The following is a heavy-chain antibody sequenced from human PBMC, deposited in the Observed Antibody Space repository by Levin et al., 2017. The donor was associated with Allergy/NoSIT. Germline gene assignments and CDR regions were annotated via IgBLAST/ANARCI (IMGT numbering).Heavy chain of an antibody. V-gene: IGHV4-59*01. J-gene: IGHJ5*02. D-gene: IGHD2-15*01. Sequence: PSETLSLTCTVSGGSISSYYWSWIRQPPGKGLEWIGYIYYSGSTNYNPSLKSRVTISVDTSKNQFSLKLSSVTAADTAVYYCARSPAGIYCSGGSCYHGWFDPWGQGTLVTVSS. CDR1: GGSISSYY. CDR3: ARSPAGIYCSGGSCYHGWFDP. CDR2: IYYSGST.